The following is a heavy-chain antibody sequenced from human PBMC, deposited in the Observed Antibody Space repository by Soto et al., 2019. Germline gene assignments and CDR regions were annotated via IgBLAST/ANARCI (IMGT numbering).Heavy chain of an antibody. Sequence: ASVKVSCKASGYTFTSYDINWVRQATGQGLEWMGWMNPNSGNTGYAQKFQGRVTMTRNTSISTAYMELSSLRSEDTAVYYCARVYFWCGYSYGNWFDPWGQGTLVTVS. D-gene: IGHD3-3*01. CDR3: ARVYFWCGYSYGNWFDP. CDR1: GYTFTSYD. J-gene: IGHJ5*02. V-gene: IGHV1-8*01. CDR2: MNPNSGNT.